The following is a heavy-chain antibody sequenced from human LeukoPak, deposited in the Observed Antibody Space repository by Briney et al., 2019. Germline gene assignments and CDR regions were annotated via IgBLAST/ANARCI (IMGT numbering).Heavy chain of an antibody. CDR2: ISWDGGST. J-gene: IGHJ6*02. CDR3: AKDKGGSYYYYGMDV. CDR1: GFTFDDYT. Sequence: GGSLRLSCAASGFTFDDYTMHWVRQAPGKGLEWVSLISWDGGSTYYADSVKGRFTISRDNSKNSLYLQMNSLRTEDTALYYCAKDKGGSYYYYGMDVWGQGTTVTVSS. V-gene: IGHV3-43*01. D-gene: IGHD1-26*01.